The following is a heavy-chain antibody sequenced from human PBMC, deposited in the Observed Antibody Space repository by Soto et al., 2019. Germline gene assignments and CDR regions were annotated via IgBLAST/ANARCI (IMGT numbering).Heavy chain of an antibody. CDR2: ITQDGSEK. Sequence: PGGSLRLSCAASGFTFSSYWMSWARQAPGKGLEWVANITQDGSEKYYVDSVKGLFTISRDNAKNSLYLQMNSLRAEDTAVYYCARWERTYAFDIWGQGTVVTVSS. CDR1: GFTFSSYW. V-gene: IGHV3-7*01. CDR3: ARWERTYAFDI. J-gene: IGHJ3*02. D-gene: IGHD1-1*01.